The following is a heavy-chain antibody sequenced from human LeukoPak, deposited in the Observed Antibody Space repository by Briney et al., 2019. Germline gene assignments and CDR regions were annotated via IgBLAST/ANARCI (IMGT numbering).Heavy chain of an antibody. CDR3: ARDPPLVYGSGSYYDDY. CDR1: GYTFTGYY. V-gene: IGHV1-2*02. CDR2: INPNSGGT. J-gene: IGHJ4*02. D-gene: IGHD3-10*01. Sequence: ASVKVSCKASGYTFTGYYMHWVRQAPGQGLEWMGWINPNSGGTNYAQKFQGRVTMTRDTSISTAYMELSRLRSDDTAVYYCARDPPLVYGSGSYYDDYWGQGTLVTVSS.